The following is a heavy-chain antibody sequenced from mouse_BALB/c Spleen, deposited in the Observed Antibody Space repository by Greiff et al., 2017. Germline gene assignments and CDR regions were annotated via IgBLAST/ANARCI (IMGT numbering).Heavy chain of an antibody. CDR2: ISDGGSYT. CDR3: ASLYYDYEAY. CDR1: GFTFSDYY. D-gene: IGHD2-4*01. V-gene: IGHV5-4*02. Sequence: DVMLVESGGGLVKPGGSLKLSCAASGFTFSDYYMYWVRQTPEKRLEWVATISDGGSYTYYPDSVKGRFTISRDNAKNNLYLQMSSLKSEDTAMYYCASLYYDYEAYWGQGTLVTVSA. J-gene: IGHJ3*01.